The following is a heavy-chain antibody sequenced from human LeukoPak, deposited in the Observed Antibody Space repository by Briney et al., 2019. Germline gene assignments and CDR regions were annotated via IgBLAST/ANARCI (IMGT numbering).Heavy chain of an antibody. Sequence: PGGSLRLSCIASGFSFSGAWMSWVRQAPGQGLEWIARIKQNFMGATTDYAAPVKGRFTISRDDSKNTLYLQMNSLRAEDTAVYYCASIFYDSSGLLDYWGQGTLVTVSS. CDR2: IKQNFMGATT. CDR1: GFSFSGAW. V-gene: IGHV3-15*01. CDR3: ASIFYDSSGLLDY. J-gene: IGHJ4*02. D-gene: IGHD3-22*01.